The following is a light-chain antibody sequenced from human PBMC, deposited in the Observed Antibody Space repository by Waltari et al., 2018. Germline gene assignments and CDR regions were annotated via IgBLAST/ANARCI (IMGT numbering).Light chain of an antibody. CDR3: QKYDRAPRT. J-gene: IGKJ1*01. Sequence: DIQMTQSPSSLSASVGDRVTITCRASQAISNYLVWYQQKPGKVPKLLIYASATLQSGVPSQFSGSGSGTDFSLTISSLQPEDVATYYCQKYDRAPRTFGQGTKVEIK. CDR2: ASA. V-gene: IGKV1-27*01. CDR1: QAISNY.